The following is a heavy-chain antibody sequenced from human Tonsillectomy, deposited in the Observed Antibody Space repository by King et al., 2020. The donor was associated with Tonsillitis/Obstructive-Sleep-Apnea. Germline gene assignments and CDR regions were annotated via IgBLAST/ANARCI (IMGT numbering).Heavy chain of an antibody. CDR1: GYRFTSYW. CDR3: ERVGELGDAFDI. D-gene: IGHD7-27*01. J-gene: IGHJ3*02. Sequence: VQLVESGAEVKKPGESLKISCKGSGYRFTSYWIGWVRQMPGKGLEWMGIIYPGDSDIRYRPSFQGQVTISVDKSISTAYLTWSRLKASDTAMYFCERVGELGDAFDIWGQGTMVTVSS. V-gene: IGHV5-51*03. CDR2: IYPGDSDI.